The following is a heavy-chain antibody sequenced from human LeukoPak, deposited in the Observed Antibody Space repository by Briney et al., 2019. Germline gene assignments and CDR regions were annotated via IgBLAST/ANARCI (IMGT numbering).Heavy chain of an antibody. V-gene: IGHV3-74*01. CDR3: ARTYSSSWFVDFDY. Sequence: GGSLRLSCAASGFTFSSHWMHWVRQAPGKGLVWVSRINSDGSSISYADSVKGRFTISRDNAKNTLYLQMNSLRAEDTAVYYCARTYSSSWFVDFDYWGQGTLVTVSS. CDR1: GFTFSSHW. D-gene: IGHD6-13*01. J-gene: IGHJ4*02. CDR2: INSDGSSI.